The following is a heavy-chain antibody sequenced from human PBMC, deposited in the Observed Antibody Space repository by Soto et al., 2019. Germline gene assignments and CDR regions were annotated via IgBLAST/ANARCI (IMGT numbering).Heavy chain of an antibody. Sequence: EVQLVESGGGLVQPGGSLRLSCAASEFTFSSYWMNWVRQAPGKGLEWVANIKEDGSEKYYVDSVKGRFTISRDNAKNSLYLQMNRLRGEETAVYYCARDLGAPGRGSAVGYYYHYGMDVWGQGTTVTVSS. CDR2: IKEDGSEK. CDR3: ARDLGAPGRGSAVGYYYHYGMDV. CDR1: EFTFSSYW. J-gene: IGHJ6*02. V-gene: IGHV3-7*05. D-gene: IGHD2-2*01.